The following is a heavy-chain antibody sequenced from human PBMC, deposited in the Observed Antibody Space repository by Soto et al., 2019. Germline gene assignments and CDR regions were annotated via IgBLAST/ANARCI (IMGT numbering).Heavy chain of an antibody. V-gene: IGHV4-39*01. J-gene: IGHJ4*02. CDR1: GASISSRDYY. CDR3: GRVMIGTSRHTDSDY. Sequence: SETLSLTCSVSGASISSRDYYWGWIRQTPGKGLEWIGNIDYNGVTYYNPSLKSRVTVSKDTSKKQFSLKVASVTAADTAIYYCGRVMIGTSRHTDSDYWGQGTQVTVSS. D-gene: IGHD2-2*01. CDR2: IDYNGVT.